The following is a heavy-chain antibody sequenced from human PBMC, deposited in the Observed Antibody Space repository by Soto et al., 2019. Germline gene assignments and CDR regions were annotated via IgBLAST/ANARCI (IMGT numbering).Heavy chain of an antibody. CDR2: TNAGNGNT. CDR1: GYTFTSYA. V-gene: IGHV1-3*01. J-gene: IGHJ4*02. D-gene: IGHD3-9*01. Sequence: ASVKVSCKASGYTFTSYAMHWVRQAPGQRLEWMGWTNAGNGNTKYSQKFQGRVTITRDTSASTAYMELSSLRSEDTAVYYCARVTGYYYVDYWGQGTLVTVSS. CDR3: ARVTGYYYVDY.